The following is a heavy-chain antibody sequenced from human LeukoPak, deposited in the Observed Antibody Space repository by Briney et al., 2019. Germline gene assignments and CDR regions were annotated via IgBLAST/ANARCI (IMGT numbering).Heavy chain of an antibody. D-gene: IGHD2-15*01. CDR2: IRYDGSNK. V-gene: IGHV3-30*02. CDR3: AKARYCSGGSCYSGTAYFQH. CDR1: GFTFSSYG. J-gene: IGHJ1*01. Sequence: PGGSLRLSCAASGFTFSSYGMHWVRQAPGKGLEWVAFIRYDGSNKYYADSVKGRFTISRDNSKNTLYLQMNGLRAEDTAVYYCAKARYCSGGSCYSGTAYFQHWGQGTLVTVSS.